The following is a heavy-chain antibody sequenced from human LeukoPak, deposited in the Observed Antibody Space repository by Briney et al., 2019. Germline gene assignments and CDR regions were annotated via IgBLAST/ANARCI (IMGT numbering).Heavy chain of an antibody. J-gene: IGHJ6*02. Sequence: PGGSLRLSCAASGFTFSSYAMHWVRRAPGKGLEWVAVISYDGSNKYCADSVKGRFTISRDNSKNTLYLQMNSLRAEDTAVYYCARQQLVYYYYYGMDVWGQGTTVTVS. CDR2: ISYDGSNK. CDR3: ARQQLVYYYYYGMDV. V-gene: IGHV3-30*04. D-gene: IGHD6-13*01. CDR1: GFTFSSYA.